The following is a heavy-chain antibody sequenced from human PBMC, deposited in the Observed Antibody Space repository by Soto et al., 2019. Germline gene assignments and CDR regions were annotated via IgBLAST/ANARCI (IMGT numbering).Heavy chain of an antibody. CDR1: GYTFTTYW. J-gene: IGHJ4*02. V-gene: IGHV5-10-1*04. CDR3: AKLYSTSSSFDK. D-gene: IGHD6-6*01. Sequence: GESLKISCKASGYTFTTYWISWVRQMPGKGLEWMGRVDPSDSYTDYSPSFQGQVTISADKSISTAYLQWSSLKASDTAMYYCAKLYSTSSSFDKWGQGTLVTVSS. CDR2: VDPSDSYT.